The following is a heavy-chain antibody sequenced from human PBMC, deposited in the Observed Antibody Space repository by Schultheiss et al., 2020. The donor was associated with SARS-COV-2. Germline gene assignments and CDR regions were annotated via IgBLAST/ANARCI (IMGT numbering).Heavy chain of an antibody. CDR2: IYVGAST. CDR1: GGSISSSNYY. J-gene: IGHJ4*02. CDR3: ARETYINWGSARHFDY. D-gene: IGHD7-27*01. Sequence: SETLSLTCTVSGGSISSSNYYWGWIHQPPGKGLEWIGYIYVGASTHYNPSLKSRPTISVDTSKNQFSLKLTSVTDADTAVYYCARETYINWGSARHFDYWGQGALVTVSS. V-gene: IGHV4-31*03.